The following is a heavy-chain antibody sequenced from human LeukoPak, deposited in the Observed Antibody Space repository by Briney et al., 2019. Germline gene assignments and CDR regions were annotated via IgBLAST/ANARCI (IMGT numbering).Heavy chain of an antibody. J-gene: IGHJ4*02. Sequence: PGGSLRLSCAASGFTFSTYAMHWVRQASGKGLEWVGRIRSKANSYATAYAASVKGRFTISRDESKNTAYLQMNSPKTEDTAVYYCTRTYDYGDYVWDYWGQGTLVTVSS. D-gene: IGHD4-17*01. CDR2: IRSKANSYAT. V-gene: IGHV3-73*01. CDR1: GFTFSTYA. CDR3: TRTYDYGDYVWDY.